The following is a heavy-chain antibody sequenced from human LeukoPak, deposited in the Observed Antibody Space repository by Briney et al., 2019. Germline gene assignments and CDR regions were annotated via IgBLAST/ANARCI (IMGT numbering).Heavy chain of an antibody. Sequence: GGSLRLSCAASGFTFSNYAMSWVRQAPRKGLQWGSAISGSGAGTYYADSVRGRRTISRDNSKNTLYLQTNSLRADDTAVYYCATKHGVATMNPFAFSGQGTPLTVSS. V-gene: IGHV3-23*01. J-gene: IGHJ4*02. CDR3: ATKHGVATMNPFAF. CDR1: GFTFSNYA. D-gene: IGHD5-24*01. CDR2: ISGSGAGT.